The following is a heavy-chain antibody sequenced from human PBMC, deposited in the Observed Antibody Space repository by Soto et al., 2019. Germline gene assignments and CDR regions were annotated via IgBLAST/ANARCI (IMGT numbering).Heavy chain of an antibody. Sequence: ASVKVSCQVSGYTLTELSMHWVRQAPGKGLEWMGGFDPEDGETIYAQKFQGRVTMTEDTSTDTAYMELSSLRSEDTAVYYCATALETYYDFWSGPLSSPLWGQGTLVTVSS. CDR3: ATALETYYDFWSGPLSSPL. J-gene: IGHJ4*02. V-gene: IGHV1-24*01. CDR2: FDPEDGET. CDR1: GYTLTELS. D-gene: IGHD3-3*01.